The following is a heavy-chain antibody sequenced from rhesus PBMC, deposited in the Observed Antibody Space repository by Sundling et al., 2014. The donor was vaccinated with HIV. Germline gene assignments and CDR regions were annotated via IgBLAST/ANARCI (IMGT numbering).Heavy chain of an antibody. J-gene: IGHJ6*01. CDR3: AKYSYGNYLAYGLDS. CDR1: GFTFSTYG. V-gene: IGHV3S42*01. CDR2: INSGGGST. Sequence: EVQLVETGGGLVQPGGSLKLSCAASGFTFSTYGMNWVRQAPGKGLEWVSAINSGGGSTYYADSVKGRFTISRDNSKNTLSLQMNSLRAEDTAVYYCAKYSYGNYLAYGLDSWGQGVVVTVSS. D-gene: IGHD4-35*01.